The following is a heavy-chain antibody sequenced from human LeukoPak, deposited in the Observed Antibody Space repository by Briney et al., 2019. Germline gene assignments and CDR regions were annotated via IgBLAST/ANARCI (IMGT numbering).Heavy chain of an antibody. CDR1: GGSISSNY. V-gene: IGHV4-4*07. J-gene: IGHJ4*02. CDR2: IYTSGST. CDR3: ARHYKYGDSGFDY. D-gene: IGHD4-17*01. Sequence: SETLSLTCTVSGGSISSNYWSWIRQPAGKGLECIGRIYTSGSTNYNPSLKSRVTMSVDTSKNQFSLKLNSVTAADTAVYYCARHYKYGDSGFDYWGQGTLVTVSS.